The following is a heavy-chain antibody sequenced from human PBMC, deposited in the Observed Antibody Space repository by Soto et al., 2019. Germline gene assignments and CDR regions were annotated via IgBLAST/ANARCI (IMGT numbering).Heavy chain of an antibody. D-gene: IGHD6-19*01. CDR2: ISHDGINK. J-gene: IGHJ5*02. V-gene: IGHV3-30-3*01. CDR1: GFSFSSYA. Sequence: QVRLVESGGGVVQPGRSLRLSCTASGFSFSSYAMYWFRQPPGKGLEWVAVISHDGINKHYADSVKGRVTVSRDNSNHSLDLQLNRLGGEDTAMYYCARDMYSSDYFVKWFEPWGQGTLVTVSS. CDR3: ARDMYSSDYFVKWFEP.